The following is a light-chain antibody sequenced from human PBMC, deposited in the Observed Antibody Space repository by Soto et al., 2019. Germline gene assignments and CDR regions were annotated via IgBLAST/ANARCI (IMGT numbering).Light chain of an antibody. CDR3: QQYGSSIIT. Sequence: EIVLTQSPGTLSLSPGERATLSCRASQSVSSSYLAWYQQKPGQAPRLLIYGASSRATGIPDRFSGSGSGTDFTLTISRLEPEDFAVYYCQQYGSSIITFGQGTRLDIK. CDR2: GAS. CDR1: QSVSSSY. V-gene: IGKV3-20*01. J-gene: IGKJ5*01.